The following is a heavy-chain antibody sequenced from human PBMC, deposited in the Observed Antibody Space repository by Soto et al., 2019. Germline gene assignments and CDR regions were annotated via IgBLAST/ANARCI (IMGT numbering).Heavy chain of an antibody. CDR3: ARSRMAFSGYEPSRD. CDR1: GLTFSSYG. Sequence: QVQLVESGGGVVQTGRSLRLSCAASGLTFSSYGMEWVRQTPGKGLEWVAGIWYDGSTKYYADAVKGRFTISRDNSKNTFYLQMGSLRAEDTAVYYCARSRMAFSGYEPSRDWGQGTLVTVSS. CDR2: IWYDGSTK. V-gene: IGHV3-33*01. J-gene: IGHJ4*02. D-gene: IGHD5-12*01.